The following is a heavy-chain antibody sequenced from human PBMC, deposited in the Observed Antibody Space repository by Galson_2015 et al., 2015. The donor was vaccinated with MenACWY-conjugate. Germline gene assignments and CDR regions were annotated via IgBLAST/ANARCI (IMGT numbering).Heavy chain of an antibody. J-gene: IGHJ5*02. CDR1: GFTFSSYG. CDR3: AKGGTYGSVIDP. V-gene: IGHV3-48*01. D-gene: IGHD3-10*01. CDR2: ISSSSSTI. Sequence: SLRLSCAASGFTFSSYGMHWVRQAPGKGLEWVVHISSSSSTIYYADSVKGRFTISRDNARNSLYLQMNSLRAEDTAVYYCAKGGTYGSVIDPWGQGTLVTVSS.